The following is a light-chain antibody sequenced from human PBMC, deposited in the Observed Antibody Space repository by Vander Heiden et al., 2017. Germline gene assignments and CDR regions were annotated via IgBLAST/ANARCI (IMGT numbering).Light chain of an antibody. CDR1: KLGDKY. Sequence: SYELTQPPSVSVSPGQTASITCSGDKLGDKYACWYQQKPDQSPVLVIYQDSKRPSGIPERFSGSNSGNTATLTISGTQAMDEADYYCQAWDSSTFSGGTKLTVL. V-gene: IGLV3-1*01. CDR3: QAWDSST. J-gene: IGLJ2*01. CDR2: QDS.